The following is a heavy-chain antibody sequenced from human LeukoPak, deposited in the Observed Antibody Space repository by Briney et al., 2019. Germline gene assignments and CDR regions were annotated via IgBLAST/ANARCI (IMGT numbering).Heavy chain of an antibody. V-gene: IGHV1-18*01. J-gene: IGHJ5*02. Sequence: SVKVSCKASGYTFTSYGISWVRQAPGQGLEWMGWISAYNGNTNYAQKLQGRVTMTTDTSTSTAYMELRSLRSDDTAVYYCAIGPYGSGSWNWFDPWGQGTLVTVSS. CDR2: ISAYNGNT. CDR3: AIGPYGSGSWNWFDP. D-gene: IGHD3-10*01. CDR1: GYTFTSYG.